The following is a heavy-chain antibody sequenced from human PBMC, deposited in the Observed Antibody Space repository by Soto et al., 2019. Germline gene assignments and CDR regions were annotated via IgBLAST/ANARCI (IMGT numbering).Heavy chain of an antibody. CDR1: GFSLSTSGMC. Sequence: SGPTLVNPTQTLTLTCTFSGFSLSTSGMCVSWIRQPPGKALEWLALIDWDDDKYYSTSLKTRLTISKDTSKNQVVLTMTNMDPEETPTYYCARTPSTAAAGGYFDYGMHVWGQGTTVTVSS. CDR2: IDWDDDK. J-gene: IGHJ6*02. V-gene: IGHV2-70*01. CDR3: ARTPSTAAAGGYFDYGMHV. D-gene: IGHD6-13*01.